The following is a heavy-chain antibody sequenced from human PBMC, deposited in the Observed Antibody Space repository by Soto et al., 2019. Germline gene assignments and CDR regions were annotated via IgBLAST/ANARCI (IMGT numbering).Heavy chain of an antibody. Sequence: GGCLRLSCAASGFSLRDHALSWVRQAAGGGLEWVSGISGSEDRTNYADFVRGRFIISKDRAKNTLYLDMSGLRVDDTAVYFCGRTYTGGWGQGTLLTVSS. CDR3: GRTYTGG. CDR1: GFSLRDHA. CDR2: ISGSEDRT. D-gene: IGHD3-10*01. V-gene: IGHV3-23*01. J-gene: IGHJ1*01.